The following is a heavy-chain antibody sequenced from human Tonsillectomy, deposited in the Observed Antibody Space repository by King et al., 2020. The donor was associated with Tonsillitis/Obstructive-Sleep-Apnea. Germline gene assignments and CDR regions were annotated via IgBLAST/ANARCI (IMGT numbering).Heavy chain of an antibody. V-gene: IGHV3-48*03. J-gene: IGHJ6*03. D-gene: IGHD4-17*01. CDR3: AKNGDVAGMDV. CDR2: ISSSGSTI. Sequence: VQLVESGGGLVQPGGSLRLSCAASGFTFSSYEMNWVRQAPGKGLEWVSYISSSGSTIYYADYVKGRFTISRDNAKNSLYLQMNSLRAEDTAVYYCAKNGDVAGMDVWGKGTTVTVSS. CDR1: GFTFSSYE.